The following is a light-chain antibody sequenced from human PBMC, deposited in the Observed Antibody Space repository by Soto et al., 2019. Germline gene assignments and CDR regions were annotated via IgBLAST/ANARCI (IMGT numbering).Light chain of an antibody. J-gene: IGKJ3*01. CDR3: QPYGTSAL. Sequence: EIVLTQSPGTLSLSPGERATLSCRASQSVSDSYLAWYQHKPGQAPRLLIYASTRATGIPDRFSGSGAGTDFTLTISRLEPEDVAVYYCQPYGTSALFGPGNKVDIK. V-gene: IGKV3-20*01. CDR1: QSVSDSY. CDR2: AS.